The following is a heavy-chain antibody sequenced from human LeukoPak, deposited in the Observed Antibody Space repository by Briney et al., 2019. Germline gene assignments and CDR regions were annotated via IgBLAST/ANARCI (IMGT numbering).Heavy chain of an antibody. Sequence: SETLSLTCTVSGGSISSYYWIWIRQPAGKGLEWIGRIYTSGSTNYNPSLNSRVTMSVDTSKNQFSLKLSSVTAADTAVYYCARDDYGSGSYSTFDYWGQGTLVTVSS. CDR2: IYTSGST. CDR1: GGSISSYY. D-gene: IGHD3-10*01. CDR3: ARDDYGSGSYSTFDY. V-gene: IGHV4-4*07. J-gene: IGHJ4*02.